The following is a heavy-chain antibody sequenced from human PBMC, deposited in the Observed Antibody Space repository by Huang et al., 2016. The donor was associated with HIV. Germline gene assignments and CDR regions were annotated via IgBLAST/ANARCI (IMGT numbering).Heavy chain of an antibody. CDR2: IIPVHDTK. CDR1: GGTVSSFS. CDR3: ARGVGSSNRGFDI. D-gene: IGHD6-13*01. Sequence: QVQLVQSGAEMKKSGSSVKVSCKSSGGTVSSFSFTWVRQALGHGLEWLGGIIPVHDTKDLAQKFRGRVTLTADESTNTAFMELSGLTSQDTAVYYCARGVGSSNRGFDIWGQGTLVTVS. V-gene: IGHV1-69*13. J-gene: IGHJ4*02.